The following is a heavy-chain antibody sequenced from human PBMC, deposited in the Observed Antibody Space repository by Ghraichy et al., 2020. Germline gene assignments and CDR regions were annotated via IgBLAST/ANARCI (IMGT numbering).Heavy chain of an antibody. J-gene: IGHJ6*03. V-gene: IGHV1-69*13. CDR3: ARLRDKGPGENYYYYMDV. CDR1: GGTFSSYA. CDR2: IIPIFGTA. D-gene: IGHD3-10*01. Sequence: SVKVSCKASGGTFSSYAISWVRQAPGQGLEWMGGIIPIFGTANYAQKFQGRVTITADESTSTAYMELSSLRSEDTAVYYCARLRDKGPGENYYYYMDVWGKGTTVTVSS.